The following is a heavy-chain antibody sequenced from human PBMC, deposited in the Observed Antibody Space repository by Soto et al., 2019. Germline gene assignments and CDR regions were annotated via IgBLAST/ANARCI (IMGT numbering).Heavy chain of an antibody. CDR1: GFTFSTCS. CDR2: IKQDGSEK. Sequence: PGDSLRPSYAASGFTFSTCSLSWVRQAPVQGLVWVANIKQDGSEKYYVDSVKGRFTISRDSAKNSLYLQMNSLRAEDTAVYYCARDSKAYYDILTGSVYYYYYMDVWGKGT. V-gene: IGHV3-7*01. CDR3: ARDSKAYYDILTGSVYYYYYMDV. D-gene: IGHD3-9*01. J-gene: IGHJ6*03.